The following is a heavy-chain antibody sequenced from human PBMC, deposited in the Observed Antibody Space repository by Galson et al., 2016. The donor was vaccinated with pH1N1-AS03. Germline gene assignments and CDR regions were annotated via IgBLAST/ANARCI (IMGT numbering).Heavy chain of an antibody. Sequence: SVKVSCKASGYTFNNYVITWLRQAPGQGLEWMGWISGYNGKTNYAQKLQGRITITTDTSTTTAYMELRSLRSDDTAVFYCARDLGGGIIKEAYWGQGTLVTVSS. CDR1: GYTFNNYV. CDR3: ARDLGGGIIKEAY. V-gene: IGHV1-18*01. J-gene: IGHJ4*02. D-gene: IGHD3-10*01. CDR2: ISGYNGKT.